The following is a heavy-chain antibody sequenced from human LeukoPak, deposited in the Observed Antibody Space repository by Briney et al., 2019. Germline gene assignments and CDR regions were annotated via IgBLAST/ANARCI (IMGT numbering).Heavy chain of an antibody. Sequence: SETLSLTCAVYGGSFSGYYWSWIRQPPGKGLEWIGEINHSGSTYYNPSLKSRVTISVDTSKNQFSLKLSSVTAADTAVYYCARGINCSGGSCYYHFDYWGQGTLVTVSS. V-gene: IGHV4-34*01. CDR3: ARGINCSGGSCYYHFDY. J-gene: IGHJ4*02. CDR2: INHSGST. CDR1: GGSFSGYY. D-gene: IGHD2-15*01.